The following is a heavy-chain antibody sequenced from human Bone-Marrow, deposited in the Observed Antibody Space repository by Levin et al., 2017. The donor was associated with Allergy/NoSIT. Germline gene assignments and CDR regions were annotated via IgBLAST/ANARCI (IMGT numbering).Heavy chain of an antibody. J-gene: IGHJ4*02. CDR2: IRSKPNGGTT. V-gene: IGHV3-49*04. CDR1: GFTFGDYA. CDR3: TRSAARLR. Sequence: QTLSLTCVTSGFTFGDYAMSWVRQAPGKGLEWVGFIRSKPNGGTTEYAASVKGRFTISRDDSKNITYLQMNSLKTEDTAVYYCTRSAARLRWGQGTLVTVSS. D-gene: IGHD6-6*01.